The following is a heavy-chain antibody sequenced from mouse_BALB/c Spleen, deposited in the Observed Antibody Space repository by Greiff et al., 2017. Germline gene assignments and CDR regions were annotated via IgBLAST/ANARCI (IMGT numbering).Heavy chain of an antibody. J-gene: IGHJ3*01. Sequence: VKLMESGPGLVAPSQSLSITCTVSGFSLTGYGVNWVRQPPGKGLEWLGMIWGDGSTDYNSALKSRLSISKDNSKSQVFLKMNSLQTDDTARYYCARGTGTWRAWLAYWGQGTLVTVSA. D-gene: IGHD4-1*01. V-gene: IGHV2-6-7*01. CDR3: ARGTGTWRAWLAY. CDR1: GFSLTGYG. CDR2: IWGDGST.